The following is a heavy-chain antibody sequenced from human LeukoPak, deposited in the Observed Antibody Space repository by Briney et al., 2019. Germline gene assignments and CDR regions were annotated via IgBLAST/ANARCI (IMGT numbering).Heavy chain of an antibody. CDR3: AREFYDSSGYRYFDY. Sequence: GGSLRLSCAASGFTFSDYYMSWIRQAPGKGLEWVSYISSSGSTIYYADSVKGRFTISRDNAKNSLYLQMNSLRAEDTAVYYCAREFYDSSGYRYFDYWGQGTLVTVSS. CDR2: ISSSGSTI. CDR1: GFTFSDYY. J-gene: IGHJ4*02. D-gene: IGHD3-22*01. V-gene: IGHV3-11*01.